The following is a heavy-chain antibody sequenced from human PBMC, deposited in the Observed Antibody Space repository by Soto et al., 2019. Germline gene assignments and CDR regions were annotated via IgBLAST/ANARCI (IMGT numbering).Heavy chain of an antibody. J-gene: IGHJ6*03. CDR1: GYTFTSYA. V-gene: IGHV1-3*01. CDR3: ARKGVAARPGYYYYYYMDV. D-gene: IGHD6-6*01. Sequence: ASVKVSCKASGYTFTSYAMHWVRQAPGQRLEWMGWINAGNGNTKYSQKFQGRVTITRDTSASTAYMELSSLRSEDTAVYYCARKGVAARPGYYYYYYMDVWGKGTTVTVSS. CDR2: INAGNGNT.